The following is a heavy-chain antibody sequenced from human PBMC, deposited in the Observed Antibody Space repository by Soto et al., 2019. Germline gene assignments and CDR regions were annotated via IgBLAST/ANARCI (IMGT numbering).Heavy chain of an antibody. CDR3: ARESRSYYGSGSPLDY. J-gene: IGHJ4*02. CDR1: GGSISSGGYY. Sequence: QVQLQESGPGLVKPSQTLSLTCTVSGGSISSGGYYWSWIRQHPGKGLEWIGYIYYSGSTTYNPSLKSRVTISVDTSKNQFSLKLSSVTAADTAVYYCARESRSYYGSGSPLDYWGQGTLVTVSS. D-gene: IGHD3-10*01. V-gene: IGHV4-31*03. CDR2: IYYSGST.